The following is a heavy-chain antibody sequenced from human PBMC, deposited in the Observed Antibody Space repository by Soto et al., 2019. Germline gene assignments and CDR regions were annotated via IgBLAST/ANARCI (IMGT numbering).Heavy chain of an antibody. CDR2: INAGNGNT. CDR3: ASSSGSYWQLDY. Sequence: QVQLVQSGAEVKKPGASVKVSCKASGYTFTSYAMHWVRQPPGQRLEWMGWINAGNGNTKYSQKFQGRVTITRDTSASTAYMELSSLRSEDTAVYYCASSSGSYWQLDYWGQGTLVTVSS. D-gene: IGHD1-26*01. V-gene: IGHV1-3*01. CDR1: GYTFTSYA. J-gene: IGHJ4*02.